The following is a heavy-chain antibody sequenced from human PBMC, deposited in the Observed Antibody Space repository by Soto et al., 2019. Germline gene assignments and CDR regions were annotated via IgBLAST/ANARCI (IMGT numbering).Heavy chain of an antibody. V-gene: IGHV3-30-3*01. J-gene: IGHJ5*02. CDR3: ARDLQAVDDYVNWFAP. Sequence: QVQLVESGGGVVQPGGSLRLSCAASGFSISRSAMHWVRQAPGKGLEWVAVIAYDGSNKWYGDSAKGRFTTSRDNSKNTLYLQMSSLSGEDTAVYYCARDLQAVDDYVNWFAPWGQGTLVTVSS. CDR2: IAYDGSNK. CDR1: GFSISRSA. D-gene: IGHD3-16*01.